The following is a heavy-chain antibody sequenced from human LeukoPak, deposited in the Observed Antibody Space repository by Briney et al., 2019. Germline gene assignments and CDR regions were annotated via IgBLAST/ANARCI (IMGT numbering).Heavy chain of an antibody. J-gene: IGHJ4*02. V-gene: IGHV4-39*01. CDR3: ARWRTARTGFDY. CDR1: GGSISSNSYY. D-gene: IGHD3/OR15-3a*01. CDR2: IYYSGSP. Sequence: SETLSLTCTVSGGSISSNSYYWGWIRQPPGKGLEWIGSIYYSGSPYYNPSLKSRVTISVDTSKNQFSLKVISVTAADTAVYYCARWRTARTGFDYWGQGALVTVSS.